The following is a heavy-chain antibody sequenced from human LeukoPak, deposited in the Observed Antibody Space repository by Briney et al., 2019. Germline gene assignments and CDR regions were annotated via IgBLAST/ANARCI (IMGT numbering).Heavy chain of an antibody. D-gene: IGHD3/OR15-3a*01. J-gene: IGHJ6*02. V-gene: IGHV3-43*01. CDR2: ISWDGGST. CDR1: GLASSDDT. CDR3: AVSAGGTGLPWLACHYESYGMDA. Sequence: PGGSLRLSCSASGLASSDDTMRGVRQAPGKGLEWVSLISWDGGSTYYADSVKGRFTISRDNSKNSLYLQINSLRTEDTALYYCAVSAGGTGLPWLACHYESYGMDAWGQGTTVTVSS.